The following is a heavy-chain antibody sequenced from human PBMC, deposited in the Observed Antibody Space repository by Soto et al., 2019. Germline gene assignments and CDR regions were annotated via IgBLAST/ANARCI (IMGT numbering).Heavy chain of an antibody. CDR2: IYYRGNT. J-gene: IGHJ3*02. Sequence: QVQLQESGPGLVNPWETLSLTCTVSGGSVSSGSYYWSWIRQPPGKGLEWIGYIYYRGNTNYNPSLKSRVTISVDPSKNQFSLKVTSVTVADTAVYYCARAGAGRYDIWGQGTLVTVSS. D-gene: IGHD3-16*02. CDR1: GGSVSSGSYY. V-gene: IGHV4-61*01. CDR3: ARAGAGRYDI.